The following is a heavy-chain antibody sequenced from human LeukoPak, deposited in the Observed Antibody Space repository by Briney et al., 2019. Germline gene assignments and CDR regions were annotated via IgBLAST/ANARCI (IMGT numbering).Heavy chain of an antibody. V-gene: IGHV4-59*01. D-gene: IGHD6-19*01. Sequence: PSETLSLTCTVSGDSISTYYWNWIRQPPGKGLEWIGFIYYSGRTNYNPSLKRRVTISIDTSKNEFSLRLSSVTAADTAVYYCAKSSGSNHFDDWGQGTLVTVSS. J-gene: IGHJ4*02. CDR2: IYYSGRT. CDR1: GDSISTYY. CDR3: AKSSGSNHFDD.